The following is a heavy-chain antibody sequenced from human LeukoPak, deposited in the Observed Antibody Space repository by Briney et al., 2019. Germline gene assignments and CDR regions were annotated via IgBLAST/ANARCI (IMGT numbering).Heavy chain of an antibody. V-gene: IGHV4-59*01. Sequence: SGTLSLTCTVSGGSISSYYWSWIRQPPGKGLEWIGYIYYSGSTNYNPSLKSRVTISVDTSKNQFSLKLSSVTAADTAVYYCARLEGAAAGSIGYWGQGTLSPSPQ. J-gene: IGHJ4*02. CDR1: GGSISSYY. D-gene: IGHD6-13*01. CDR3: ARLEGAAAGSIGY. CDR2: IYYSGST.